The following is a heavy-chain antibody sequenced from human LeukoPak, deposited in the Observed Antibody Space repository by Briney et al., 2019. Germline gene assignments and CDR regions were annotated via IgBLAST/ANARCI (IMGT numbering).Heavy chain of an antibody. V-gene: IGHV4-34*01. CDR3: ARGPPLDV. J-gene: IGHJ6*04. CDR2: INHSGST. CDR1: GGSFSGYY. Sequence: SETLSLTCAVYGGSFSGYYWSWIRQPPGKGLEWIGEINHSGSTNYNPSLKSRVTISVDTSKNQFSLKLSSVTAEDTAVYYCARGPPLDVWGKGTTVTVSS.